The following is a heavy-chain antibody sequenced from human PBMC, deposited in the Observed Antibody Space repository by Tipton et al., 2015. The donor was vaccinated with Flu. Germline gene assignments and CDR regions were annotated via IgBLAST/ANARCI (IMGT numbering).Heavy chain of an antibody. D-gene: IGHD3-22*01. J-gene: IGHJ4*02. CDR3: ARVDYYASSGYYPFDY. Sequence: TLSLTCTVSGGSISSYYWSWIRQPPGKGLEWIGYIYYSGSTNYNPSLKSRVTISVDTSKNQFSLKLSSVTAADTAVYYCARVDYYASSGYYPFDYWGQGTLVSVSS. CDR2: IYYSGST. V-gene: IGHV4-59*01. CDR1: GGSISSYY.